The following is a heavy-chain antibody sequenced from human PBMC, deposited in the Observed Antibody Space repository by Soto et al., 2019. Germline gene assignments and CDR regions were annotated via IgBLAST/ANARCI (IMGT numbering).Heavy chain of an antibody. Sequence: QVQLMQSGPEVKKPGASVKVSCKASGYPFTVFGINWVRQAPGQGLEWMGWMSPYTGHTNYAQKLQGRVTMTPDTSTSTAYMELRSLRSDDTAVYYCARDPGGARGFDFWGQGTLVTVSS. J-gene: IGHJ5*01. V-gene: IGHV1-18*01. CDR1: GYPFTVFG. CDR3: ARDPGGARGFDF. D-gene: IGHD3-16*01. CDR2: MSPYTGHT.